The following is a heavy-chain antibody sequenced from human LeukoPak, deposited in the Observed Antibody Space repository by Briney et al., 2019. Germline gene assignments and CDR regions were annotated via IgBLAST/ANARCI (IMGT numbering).Heavy chain of an antibody. J-gene: IGHJ4*02. CDR1: GFTFSSYA. Sequence: PGGSLRLSCAASGFTFSSYAMSWVRQAPGKGLEWVSAISGSGGSTYYADSVKGRFTISRDNSKNTLYLQMNSLRAEDTAVYYCARGVYDSSGYYPDYWGQGTLVTVSS. CDR2: ISGSGGST. D-gene: IGHD3-22*01. CDR3: ARGVYDSSGYYPDY. V-gene: IGHV3-23*01.